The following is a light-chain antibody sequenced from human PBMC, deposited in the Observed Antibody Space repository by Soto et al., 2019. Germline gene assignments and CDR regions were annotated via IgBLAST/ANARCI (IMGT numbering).Light chain of an antibody. CDR3: ATWDDSLNGVV. Sequence: QSVLTQPPSASGTPGQRVTISCSGSSSNIGRHGVNWYQHLPGAAPKLIIYSNNQRPSGVPDRFSGSTSGTSVSLTISGLQSEDEADYYCATWDDSLNGVVFGGGTKLTVL. CDR1: SSNIGRHG. J-gene: IGLJ2*01. CDR2: SNN. V-gene: IGLV1-44*01.